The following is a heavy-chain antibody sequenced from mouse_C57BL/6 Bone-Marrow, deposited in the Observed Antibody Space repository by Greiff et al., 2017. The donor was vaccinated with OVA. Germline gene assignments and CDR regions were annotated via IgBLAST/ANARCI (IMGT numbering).Heavy chain of an antibody. CDR3: ALITTVVDWYFDV. V-gene: IGHV1-76*01. CDR1: GYTFTDYY. D-gene: IGHD1-1*01. CDR2: IYPGSGNT. Sequence: QVQLQQSGAELVRPGASVKLSCKASGYTFTDYYINWVKQRPGQGLEWIARIYPGSGNTYYNEKFKGKATLTAGKSSSTAYMQLSSLTSEDSAVYFCALITTVVDWYFDVWGTGTTVTVSS. J-gene: IGHJ1*03.